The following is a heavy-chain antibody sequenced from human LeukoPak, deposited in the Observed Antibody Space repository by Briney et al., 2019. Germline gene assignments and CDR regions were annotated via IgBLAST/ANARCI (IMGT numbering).Heavy chain of an antibody. V-gene: IGHV3-74*01. D-gene: IGHD2-15*01. CDR2: IDTDGSST. CDR1: GFTFSTYW. J-gene: IGHJ3*02. Sequence: GGSLRLSCAASGFTFSTYWMHWVRQAPGKGLVWVSRIDTDGSSTNYADSVKGRFTISRDNAQNTLFLQMNSLRAEDTAVYYCARGPVVFDIWGQGTMVTVSS. CDR3: ARGPVVFDI.